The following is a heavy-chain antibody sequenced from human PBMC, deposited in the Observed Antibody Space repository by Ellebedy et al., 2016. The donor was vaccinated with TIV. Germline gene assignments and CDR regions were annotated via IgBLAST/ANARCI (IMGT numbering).Heavy chain of an antibody. CDR3: AREEVAAYFDY. V-gene: IGHV3-30*04. CDR1: GFTFSTYP. CDR2: ISYDGRKE. J-gene: IGHJ4*02. D-gene: IGHD2-15*01. Sequence: GGSLRLXXAASGFTFSTYPMHWVRQVPGKGLEWVALISYDGRKEYYADSVKGRFSISRDNSQNTLYLQMNSLRAEDTAVYYCAREEVAAYFDYWGQGTLVTVSS.